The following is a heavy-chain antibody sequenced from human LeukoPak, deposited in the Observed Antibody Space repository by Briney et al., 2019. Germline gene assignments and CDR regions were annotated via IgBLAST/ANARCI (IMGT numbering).Heavy chain of an antibody. CDR1: GFTFGTYE. Sequence: GGSLRLCCEVSGFTFGTYEMNWFRQAPGKGPEWLSYISSSGSVKNYADSVKGRFTISREDAKNSLYLQMNSLTAGDTAVYYCARESFAARWDWGQGTLVTVSS. CDR2: ISSSGSVK. D-gene: IGHD6-6*01. V-gene: IGHV3-48*03. CDR3: ARESFAARWD. J-gene: IGHJ4*02.